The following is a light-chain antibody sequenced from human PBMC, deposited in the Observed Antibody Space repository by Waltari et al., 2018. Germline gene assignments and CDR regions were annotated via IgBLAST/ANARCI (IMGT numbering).Light chain of an antibody. J-gene: IGLJ3*02. CDR2: KTD. CDR3: AAWDDSLRSVL. V-gene: IGLV1-47*01. CDR1: NFNIPHSH. Sequence: VLTQPPSASGTPGPTVTISCSGGNFNIPHSHLSWSRQLPGTAPRLLIFKTDQRPAGVPDRFSASKSGASASLVISGLRSEDEGTYYCAAWDDSLRSVLFGGGTKLTVL.